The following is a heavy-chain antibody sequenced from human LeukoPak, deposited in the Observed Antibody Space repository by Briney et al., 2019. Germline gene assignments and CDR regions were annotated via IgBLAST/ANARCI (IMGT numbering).Heavy chain of an antibody. CDR1: GGSISNGGYY. CDR3: ARARSNYFDY. V-gene: IGHV4-31*03. Sequence: PSQTLSLICTVSGGSISNGGYYWSWIRQHPGKGLEWIGYIYYSGSTYYNPSLKSRVTISVDTSKNQFSLKLSSVTAADTAVYYCARARSNYFDYWGQGTLVTVSS. CDR2: IYYSGST. J-gene: IGHJ4*02.